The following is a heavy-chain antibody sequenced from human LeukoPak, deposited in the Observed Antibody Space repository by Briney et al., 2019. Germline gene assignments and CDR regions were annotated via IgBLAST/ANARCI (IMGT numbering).Heavy chain of an antibody. CDR1: GFTFSSYS. V-gene: IGHV3-21*01. J-gene: IGHJ4*02. D-gene: IGHD6-13*01. CDR2: ISSSSSYI. CDR3: ARDMGLSVAALGDLDY. Sequence: GGSLRLSCAASGFTFSSYSMNWVRQAPGKGLEWVSSISSSSSYIYCADSVKGRFTISRDNAKNSLYLQMNSLRAEDTAVYYCARDMGLSVAALGDLDYWGQGTLVTVSS.